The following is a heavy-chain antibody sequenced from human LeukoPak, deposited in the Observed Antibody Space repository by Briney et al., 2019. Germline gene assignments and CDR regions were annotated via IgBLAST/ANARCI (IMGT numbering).Heavy chain of an antibody. CDR2: IYYSGST. CDR1: GRSISSYY. CDR3: ARDTYYYDSSGYSGYDAFDI. J-gene: IGHJ3*02. V-gene: IGHV4-59*01. D-gene: IGHD3-22*01. Sequence: SETLSLTCTVSGRSISSYYWSWIRQPPGKGLEWIGYIYYSGSTNYNPSLKSRVTISVDTSKDQFSLKLSSVTAADTAVYYCARDTYYYDSSGYSGYDAFDIWGQGTMVTVSS.